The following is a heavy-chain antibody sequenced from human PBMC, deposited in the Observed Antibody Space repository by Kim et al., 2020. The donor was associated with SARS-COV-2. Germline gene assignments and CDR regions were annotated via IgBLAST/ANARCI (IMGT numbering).Heavy chain of an antibody. D-gene: IGHD2-8*01. J-gene: IGHJ4*02. V-gene: IGHV3-48*02. CDR1: GFSLKHTG. CDR3: ARRMALSAMDY. CDR2: VSEDESHN. Sequence: GGSLRLSCVTSGFSLKHTGIYWVRQAPGKGLEWISYVSEDESHNSYADSVKGRFTVSRDDGKNSVFLQMNSLRDEDTALYYCARRMALSAMDYWGQGNL.